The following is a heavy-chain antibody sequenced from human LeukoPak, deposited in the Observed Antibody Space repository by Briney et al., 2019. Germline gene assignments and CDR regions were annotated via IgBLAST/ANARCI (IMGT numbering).Heavy chain of an antibody. D-gene: IGHD6-6*01. CDR1: GYTFTAYY. CDR3: ARDPSTSYYVDY. CDR2: INPNSGGT. J-gene: IGHJ4*02. Sequence: KPGASVKVSCKPSGYTFTAYYLHWVRQAPGQGLEWMGWINPNSGGTKYAQKFQGRFTMTRDTSISTAYMELSRLTSDDTAVYYCARDPSTSYYVDYWGLGTLVTVSS. V-gene: IGHV1-2*02.